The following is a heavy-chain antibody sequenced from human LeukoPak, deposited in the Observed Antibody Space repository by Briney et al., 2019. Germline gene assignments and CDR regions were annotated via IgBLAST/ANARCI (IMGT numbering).Heavy chain of an antibody. CDR2: INPNGGGT. CDR3: ARVRIGQQLDKYYYYAMDV. CDR1: GYTFTAYY. V-gene: IGHV1-2*02. D-gene: IGHD6-13*01. Sequence: GASVKVSCTASGYTFTAYYIHWVRQAPGQGLEWMGWINPNGGGTNYAQKFQGRVAMTRDTSISTAYMEVSRLRSDDTAVYYCARVRIGQQLDKYYYYAMDVWGQGTTVTVSS. J-gene: IGHJ6*02.